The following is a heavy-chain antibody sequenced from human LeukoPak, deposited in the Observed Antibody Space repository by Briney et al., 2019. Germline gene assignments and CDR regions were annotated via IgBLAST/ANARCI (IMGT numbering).Heavy chain of an antibody. D-gene: IGHD2-2*01. Sequence: ASVRVSCKASGYTLTDFYIYWVRQAPGQGLEWMGWINANSGATHYAQKFQGRVTMTRATSINTAYMELTSLRSDDTAVYYCARAPDVILSASMGGWLDHWGQGSLVTVSS. CDR1: GYTLTDFY. CDR2: INANSGAT. J-gene: IGHJ5*02. CDR3: ARAPDVILSASMGGWLDH. V-gene: IGHV1-2*02.